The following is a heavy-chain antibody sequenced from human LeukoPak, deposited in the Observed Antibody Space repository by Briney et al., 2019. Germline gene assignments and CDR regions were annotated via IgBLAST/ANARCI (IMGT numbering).Heavy chain of an antibody. CDR2: IYDSGST. J-gene: IGHJ4*02. D-gene: IGHD3-3*01. CDR3: QSRFLEWLLDY. CDR1: GGSISSNNYF. V-gene: IGHV4-39*01. Sequence: PSETLSLTCTVSGGSISSNNYFWGWIRQPPGKGLEWIGSIYDSGSTYYSPSLKGRVTISVDTSKNQFSLKLNSVTAADTAMYYCQSRFLEWLLDYWGQGTLVTASS.